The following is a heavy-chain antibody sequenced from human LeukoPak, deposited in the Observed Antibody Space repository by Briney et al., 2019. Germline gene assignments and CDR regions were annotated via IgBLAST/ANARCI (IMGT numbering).Heavy chain of an antibody. CDR3: AILRCSGGSCYLDY. J-gene: IGHJ4*02. V-gene: IGHV4-59*06. Sequence: SETLSLTCTVSGGSISSYYWSWIRQHPGKGLEWIGYIYYGGRTYYNPSLTSRATISVDTSKDQFSLKLSSVTAADTAVFYCAILRCSGGSCYLDYWGQGTLVTVSS. D-gene: IGHD2-15*01. CDR2: IYYGGRT. CDR1: GGSISSYY.